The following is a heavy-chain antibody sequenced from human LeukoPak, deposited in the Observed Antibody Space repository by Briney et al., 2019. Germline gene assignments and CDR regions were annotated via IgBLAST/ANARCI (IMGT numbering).Heavy chain of an antibody. CDR2: ISWNSGSI. Sequence: SLKISCAASGFTFDDYAMHWVRQAPGKGLEWVSGISWNSGSIGYADSVKGRFTISRDNAKNSLYLQMNSLRAEDMALYYCAKVTAAGTFDYWGQGTLVTVSS. J-gene: IGHJ4*02. V-gene: IGHV3-9*03. D-gene: IGHD6-13*01. CDR3: AKVTAAGTFDY. CDR1: GFTFDDYA.